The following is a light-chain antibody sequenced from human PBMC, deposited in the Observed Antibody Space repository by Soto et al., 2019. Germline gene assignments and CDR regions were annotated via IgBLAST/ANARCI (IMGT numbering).Light chain of an antibody. Sequence: DIQMTQSPSSLSASVGDRVTITCRASQTISRNLNWYQQKQGKAPDLLIFAASNLQSGVPSRFSGSGSGADFTLTISSLQPEDFATYYCQQGHSAPLTFGGGTKVEIK. V-gene: IGKV1-39*01. J-gene: IGKJ4*01. CDR2: AAS. CDR3: QQGHSAPLT. CDR1: QTISRN.